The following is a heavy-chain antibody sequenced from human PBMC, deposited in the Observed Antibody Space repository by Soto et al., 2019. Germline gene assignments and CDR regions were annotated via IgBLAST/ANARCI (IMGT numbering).Heavy chain of an antibody. V-gene: IGHV4-39*01. J-gene: IGHJ4*02. CDR2: IYYSGST. D-gene: IGHD3-22*01. CDR3: ASNYYYDSSGYY. Sequence: SETLSLTCTVSGGSISSSSYYWGWIRQPPGKGLEWIGSIYYSGSTYYNPSLKSRVTISVDTSKNQFSLKLSSVTAADTAVYYCASNYYYDSSGYYWGQGTLVTVSS. CDR1: GGSISSSSYY.